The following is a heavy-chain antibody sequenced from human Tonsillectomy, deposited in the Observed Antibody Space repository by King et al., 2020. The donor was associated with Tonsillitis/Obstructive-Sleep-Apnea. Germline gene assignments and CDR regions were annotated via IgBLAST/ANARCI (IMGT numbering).Heavy chain of an antibody. CDR3: ARGDFVVVPTTLYYFDY. CDR1: GGSFSGYY. Sequence: VQLQQWGAGLLKPSETLSLTCAVYGGSFSGYYWSWIRQPPGKGLEWIGEINHSGSTNYNPSLKSRVTISVDTSKNQFSLKLTPVTAADPAVYYCARGDFVVVPTTLYYFDYWGQGTLVTVSS. CDR2: INHSGST. D-gene: IGHD2-2*01. J-gene: IGHJ4*02. V-gene: IGHV4-34*01.